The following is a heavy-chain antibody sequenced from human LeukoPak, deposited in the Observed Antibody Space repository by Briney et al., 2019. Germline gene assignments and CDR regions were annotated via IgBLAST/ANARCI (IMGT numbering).Heavy chain of an antibody. CDR2: ISWNSGSI. J-gene: IGHJ4*02. V-gene: IGHV3-9*01. CDR3: AKDRALRGRGLYYFDY. Sequence: GRSLRLSCAASGFTFDDYAMHWVRQAPGKGLEWVSGISWNSGSIDYADSMKGRFTISRDNAKNSLYLQMNSLRSEDTALYYCAKDRALRGRGLYYFDYWGQGTLVTVSS. D-gene: IGHD3-10*01. CDR1: GFTFDDYA.